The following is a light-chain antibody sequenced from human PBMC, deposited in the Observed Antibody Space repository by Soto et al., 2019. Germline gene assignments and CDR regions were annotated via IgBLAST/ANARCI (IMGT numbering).Light chain of an antibody. V-gene: IGKV1-5*01. CDR2: DAS. Sequence: DIQMTQSPSTLSASVGDRVTITCRASQSISSWLAWYQQKPGKAPKLLIYDASSLESGVPSRFSGSGSGTEFTLTISSRQPADFATYYCQQYNSYSPWTFGQGTKVEIK. CDR1: QSISSW. J-gene: IGKJ1*01. CDR3: QQYNSYSPWT.